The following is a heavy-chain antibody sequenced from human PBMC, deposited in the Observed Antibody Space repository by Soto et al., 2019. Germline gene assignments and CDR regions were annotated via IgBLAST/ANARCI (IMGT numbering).Heavy chain of an antibody. Sequence: EVQLLESGGGLVQPGGSLRLSCAASGFTFGRYDMSWVRQAPGKGLEGVSGISGSGDNTYYADSVKGRFTISRDNSKNPLYQQMNSLRAEDTAVFYCAKDSGRDHFDYWGQGPLVTVSS. V-gene: IGHV3-23*01. CDR1: GFTFGRYD. CDR3: AKDSGRDHFDY. CDR2: ISGSGDNT. J-gene: IGHJ4*02.